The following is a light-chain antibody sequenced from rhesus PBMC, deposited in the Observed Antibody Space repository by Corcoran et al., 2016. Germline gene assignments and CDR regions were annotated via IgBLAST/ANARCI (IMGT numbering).Light chain of an antibody. CDR3: SSFAVNDTYL. CDR1: SSDIGGYNY. J-gene: IGLJ1*01. V-gene: IGLV2-32*01. CDR2: AVN. Sequence: QAALTQPRSVSGSPGQSVTISCMGTSSDIGGYNYVSWYQQPPDTAPKLIIFAVNKRPSGVSGRFSGSKSGSSASLTISGLQAEDEAYYYCSSFAVNDTYLFGVATRLTVL.